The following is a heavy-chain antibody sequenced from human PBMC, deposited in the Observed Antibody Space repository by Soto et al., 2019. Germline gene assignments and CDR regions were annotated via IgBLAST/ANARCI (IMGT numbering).Heavy chain of an antibody. CDR1: GGTFSSYA. V-gene: IGHV1-69*13. CDR3: ARDPGASRNLRFDGLYV. D-gene: IGHD1-26*01. J-gene: IGHJ6*02. Sequence: SVKVSCKASGGTFSSYAISWVRQAPGQGLEWMGGIIPIFGTANYAQKFQGRVTITADESTSTAYMELSSLRSEDTAVYYCARDPGASRNLRFDGLYVWGQVTTVTVSS. CDR2: IIPIFGTA.